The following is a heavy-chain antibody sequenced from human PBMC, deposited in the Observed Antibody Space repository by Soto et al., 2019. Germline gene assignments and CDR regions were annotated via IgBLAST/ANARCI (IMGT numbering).Heavy chain of an antibody. CDR2: INHSGST. J-gene: IGHJ3*01. CDR3: AKELSTSTGRGALNL. CDR1: GGSFSDHY. D-gene: IGHD1-1*01. Sequence: TSETLPLTCAVYGGSFSDHYWSLIRQPQGKGLECIGEINHSGSTNYNPSLKSRVTISVDTSKNQFSLKLSSVTAEDTAVYYCAKELSTSTGRGALNLWGQGTRVTVSS. V-gene: IGHV4-34*01.